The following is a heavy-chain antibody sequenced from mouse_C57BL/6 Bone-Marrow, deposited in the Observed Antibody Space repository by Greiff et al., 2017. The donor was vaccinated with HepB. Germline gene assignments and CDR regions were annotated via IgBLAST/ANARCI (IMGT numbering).Heavy chain of an antibody. J-gene: IGHJ1*03. CDR3: ARYGYYGSSLYWYFDV. Sequence: EVKLVESGGGLVQPGGSLSLSCAASGFTFTDYYMSWVRQPPGKTLEWLGFIRNKANGYTTEYSASVKGRFTISRDNSQSILYLQMNALRAEDSATYYCARYGYYGSSLYWYFDVWGTGTTVTVSS. V-gene: IGHV7-3*01. CDR2: IRNKANGYTT. CDR1: GFTFTDYY. D-gene: IGHD1-1*01.